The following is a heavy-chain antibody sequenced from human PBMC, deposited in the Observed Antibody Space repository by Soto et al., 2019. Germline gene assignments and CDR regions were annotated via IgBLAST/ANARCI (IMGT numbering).Heavy chain of an antibody. Sequence: QVQLVQSGAEVKKPGASLKVSCKASGYTFTSYGFSWVRQAPGQGLEWMGWISAYNGNTNYAQKLQGRLTMTTDTSTSTAYMELRSLRSDDTAVYYCASFREGYSYGWSYYYGMDVWGQGTTVTVSS. CDR1: GYTFTSYG. D-gene: IGHD5-18*01. CDR3: ASFREGYSYGWSYYYGMDV. CDR2: ISAYNGNT. V-gene: IGHV1-18*01. J-gene: IGHJ6*02.